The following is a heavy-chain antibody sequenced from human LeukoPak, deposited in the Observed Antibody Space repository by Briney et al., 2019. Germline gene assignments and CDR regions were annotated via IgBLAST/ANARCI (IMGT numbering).Heavy chain of an antibody. CDR2: INPSGGST. Sequence: ASVKVSCKASGYTFTSYYMHWVRQAPGQGLEWMGIINPSGGSTSYAQKFQGRVTMTRDTSTSTVYMELSSLRSEDTAVYYCARDPYYGSGKANWFDPWGQGTLVTVSS. CDR1: GYTFTSYY. CDR3: ARDPYYGSGKANWFDP. J-gene: IGHJ5*02. V-gene: IGHV1-46*01. D-gene: IGHD3-10*01.